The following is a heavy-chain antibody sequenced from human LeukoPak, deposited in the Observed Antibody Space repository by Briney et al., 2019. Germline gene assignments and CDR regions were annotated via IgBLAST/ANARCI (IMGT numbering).Heavy chain of an antibody. CDR3: VSGNDPDSTWENYRLDAFDI. V-gene: IGHV3-21*01. CDR1: GYTFSHYS. D-gene: IGHD3-16*02. CDR2: IRSTSDYI. J-gene: IGHJ3*02. Sequence: GGSLRLSCAASGYTFSHYSVNWVRQAPGKGLEWVSCIRSTSDYIYYADSVKGRFTISRDNTKSSLYLQMNSLRAEDTAVYYCVSGNDPDSTWENYRLDAFDIWGQGTTVIVSS.